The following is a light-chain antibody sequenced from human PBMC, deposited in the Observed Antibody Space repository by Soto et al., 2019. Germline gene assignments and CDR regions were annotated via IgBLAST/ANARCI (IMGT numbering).Light chain of an antibody. Sequence: DIQLTQSPSFLSASVGDRVTITCRASQGISSYLAWYQQKPGKAPNLLIYAASTLQSGVPSRFSGSGSGTEFTLTITSLQPEDFATYYCQQLDGYPITFGQGTRLEIK. J-gene: IGKJ5*01. CDR1: QGISSY. V-gene: IGKV1-9*01. CDR2: AAS. CDR3: QQLDGYPIT.